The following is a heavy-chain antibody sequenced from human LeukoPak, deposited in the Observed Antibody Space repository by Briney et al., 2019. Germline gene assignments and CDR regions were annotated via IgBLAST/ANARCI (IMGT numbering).Heavy chain of an antibody. CDR2: IFHSGST. CDR3: ARQEDDVLTGYYLNY. D-gene: IGHD3-9*01. Sequence: PSETLSLTCTVSGGSISSSSYYWGWIRQPPGKGLEWIGSIFHSGSTYYNPSLKSRVTISVDTSKNQFSLKLSSVTAADTAVYYCARQEDDVLTGYYLNYWGQGTLVTVSP. V-gene: IGHV4-39*01. J-gene: IGHJ4*02. CDR1: GGSISSSSYY.